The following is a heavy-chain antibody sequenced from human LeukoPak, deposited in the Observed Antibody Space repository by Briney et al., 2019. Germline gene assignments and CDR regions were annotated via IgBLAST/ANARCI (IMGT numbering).Heavy chain of an antibody. CDR1: GYTFTSCG. CDR2: ISAYNGNT. D-gene: IGHD1-26*01. CDR3: AREQSSVYGMDV. V-gene: IGHV1-18*01. Sequence: GASVKVSCKASGYTFTSCGISWVRQAPGQGLEWMGWISAYNGNTNYAQKLQGRVTMTRDTSTSTVYMELGSLRSEDTAVYYCAREQSSVYGMDVWGQGTTVTVSS. J-gene: IGHJ6*02.